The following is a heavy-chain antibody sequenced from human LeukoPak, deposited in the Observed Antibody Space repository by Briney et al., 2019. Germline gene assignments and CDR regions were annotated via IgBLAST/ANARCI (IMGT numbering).Heavy chain of an antibody. CDR1: GGSISSSSYY. D-gene: IGHD5-12*01. V-gene: IGHV4-39*07. Sequence: SETLSLTCTVSGGSISSSSYYWGWIRQPPGKGLEWIGSIYYSGSTYYNPSLKSRVTISVDTSKNQFSLKLSSVTAADTAVYYCARAVSGYDGILTQLLGRSIVTHPNYFDYWGQGTLVTVSS. CDR3: ARAVSGYDGILTQLLGRSIVTHPNYFDY. J-gene: IGHJ4*02. CDR2: IYYSGST.